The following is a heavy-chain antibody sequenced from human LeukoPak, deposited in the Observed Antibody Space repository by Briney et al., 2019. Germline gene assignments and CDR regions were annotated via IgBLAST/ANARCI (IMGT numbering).Heavy chain of an antibody. Sequence: GGSLRLSCAASGFTFSSYWIHWVRQVPGKGLVWVSRINTDGSITSYADSVKGRSTISRDNAKNTLYLQMNSLRAEDTAVYYCAKDVCDILTFDNWGQGTLVTVSS. CDR2: INTDGSIT. CDR3: AKDVCDILTFDN. J-gene: IGHJ4*02. D-gene: IGHD3-9*01. CDR1: GFTFSSYW. V-gene: IGHV3-74*01.